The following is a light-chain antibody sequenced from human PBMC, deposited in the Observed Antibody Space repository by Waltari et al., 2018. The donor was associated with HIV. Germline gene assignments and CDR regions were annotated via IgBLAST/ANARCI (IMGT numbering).Light chain of an antibody. J-gene: IGLJ3*02. CDR1: SGYSSYA. Sequence: QPVLTQSPSASASLGASVTLTCILNSGYSSYAIEWHQQQPGKAPRYLMKINSDGSHMKGGGTPERCSGASSGAVRYLTVASLQSEDEADYDCKTWGTGSEVFGGGTKLTVL. CDR2: INSDGSH. CDR3: KTWGTGSEV. V-gene: IGLV4-69*01.